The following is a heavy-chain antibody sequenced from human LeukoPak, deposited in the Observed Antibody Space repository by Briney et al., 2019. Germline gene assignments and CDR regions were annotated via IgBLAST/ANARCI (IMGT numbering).Heavy chain of an antibody. J-gene: IGHJ4*02. V-gene: IGHV3-7*03. D-gene: IGHD3-10*01. CDR3: AREVHGSGSYNY. Sequence: PGGSLRLSCAASGFTFGSYWMSWVRQAPGKGLEWVANIKQDGSEKCYVDSVKGRFTISRDNAKNSLYLQMNSLRAEDTAVYYCAREVHGSGSYNYWGQGTLVTVSS. CDR2: IKQDGSEK. CDR1: GFTFGSYW.